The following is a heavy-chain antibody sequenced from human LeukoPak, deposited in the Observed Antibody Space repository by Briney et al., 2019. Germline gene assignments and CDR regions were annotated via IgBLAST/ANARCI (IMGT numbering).Heavy chain of an antibody. J-gene: IGHJ3*02. CDR3: TRRDFNGGNSLAGFDI. D-gene: IGHD4-23*01. CDR2: ISFDGSYK. V-gene: IGHV3-30-3*01. Sequence: GGSLRLSCAASGFTSSLYAMHWVRQAPGKGLEWVAIISFDGSYKNYADSVKGRFTISRDNSDNTLYLQMSSLRAEDTALYYCTRRDFNGGNSLAGFDIWGQGTMVTVSS. CDR1: GFTSSLYA.